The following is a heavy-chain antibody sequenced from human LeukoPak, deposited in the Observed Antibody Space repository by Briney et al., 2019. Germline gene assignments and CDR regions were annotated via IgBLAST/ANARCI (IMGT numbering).Heavy chain of an antibody. D-gene: IGHD6-13*01. CDR3: ARRGSDYSSSWYGGVGWFDP. J-gene: IGHJ5*02. CDR2: IYTSGST. V-gene: IGHV4-4*07. Sequence: SETLSLTCTVSGGSISRYYWSWIRQPAEKGLEWIGRIYTSGSTNYNPSLKSRVSMSVDTSKNQFSLKLSSVTAADTAVYYCARRGSDYSSSWYGGVGWFDPWGQGTLVTVSS. CDR1: GGSISRYY.